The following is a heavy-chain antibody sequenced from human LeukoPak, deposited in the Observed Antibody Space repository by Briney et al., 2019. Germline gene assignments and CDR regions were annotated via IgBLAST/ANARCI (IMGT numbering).Heavy chain of an antibody. CDR1: GGSFSGYY. Sequence: SETLSLTCAVYGGSFSGYYWSWIRQPPGKGLEWIGEINHSGSTNYDPSLKSRVTISVDTSKNQFSLKLSSVTAADTAVYYCARRRQQLVSRYFDYWGQGTLVAVSS. CDR2: INHSGST. CDR3: ARRRQQLVSRYFDY. V-gene: IGHV4-34*01. J-gene: IGHJ4*02. D-gene: IGHD6-13*01.